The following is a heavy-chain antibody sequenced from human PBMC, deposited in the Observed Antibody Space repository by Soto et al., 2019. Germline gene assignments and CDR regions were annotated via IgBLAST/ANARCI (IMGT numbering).Heavy chain of an antibody. J-gene: IGHJ4*02. D-gene: IGHD4-17*01. CDR2: ITPMSGTT. V-gene: IGHV1-69*01. CDR3: AREIGAFDY. CDR1: GGAFFKYA. Sequence: QVQLLQSGAEVKKPGSSVNVSCKASGGAFFKYAITWVRQAPGQGLEWMGVITPMSGTTKFAQKFQGRVTFSADESTSTANMELSSLRSEDTAVYFCAREIGAFDYWGQGTLVTVSS.